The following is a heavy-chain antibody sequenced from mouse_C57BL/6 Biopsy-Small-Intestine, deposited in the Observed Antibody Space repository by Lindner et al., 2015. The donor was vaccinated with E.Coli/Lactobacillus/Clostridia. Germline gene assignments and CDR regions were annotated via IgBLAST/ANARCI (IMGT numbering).Heavy chain of an antibody. CDR1: GYSFTDYY. Sequence: SVKVSCKASGYSFTDYYMYWVRQAPGQGLEWMAWIDPNTGGTYYAQNFQGRVTMTRDTSINTAYLEVSGLRSDDSAVYYCARRRDYAVDVWGQGTTVTVSS. J-gene: IGHJ1*01. CDR3: ARRRDYAVDV. D-gene: IGHD1-1*01. V-gene: IGHV14-4*02. CDR2: IDPNTGGT.